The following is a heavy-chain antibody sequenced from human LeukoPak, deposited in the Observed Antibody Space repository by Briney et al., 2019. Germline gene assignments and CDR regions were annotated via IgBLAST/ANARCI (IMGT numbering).Heavy chain of an antibody. CDR1: GFTFSSYW. D-gene: IGHD1-26*01. CDR2: SNSDGSST. Sequence: GGSLRLSCAASGFTFSSYWMHWVRQAPGKGLVWVSRSNSDGSSTNYADSVKGRFTISRDNAKNSLYLQMNSLRADDTAVYYCARSGSHDYWGQGTLVTVSS. CDR3: ARSGSHDY. J-gene: IGHJ4*02. V-gene: IGHV3-74*01.